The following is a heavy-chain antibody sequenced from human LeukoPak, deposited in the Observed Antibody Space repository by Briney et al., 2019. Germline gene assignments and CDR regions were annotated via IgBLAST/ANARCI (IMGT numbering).Heavy chain of an antibody. J-gene: IGHJ3*02. Sequence: GGSLRLSCAASGFTFSSYWMSWVRQAPGKGLEWVANIKQDGSVKYYVDSVKGRFTISRDNAKNSLYLQMNSLRAEDTAVYYCARDLVGIVVPMRAFDIWGQGTMATVSS. D-gene: IGHD3-22*01. CDR1: GFTFSSYW. CDR3: ARDLVGIVVPMRAFDI. CDR2: IKQDGSVK. V-gene: IGHV3-7*01.